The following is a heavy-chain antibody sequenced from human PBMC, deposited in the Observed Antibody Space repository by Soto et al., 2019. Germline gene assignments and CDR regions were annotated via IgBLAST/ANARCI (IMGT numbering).Heavy chain of an antibody. CDR3: AGPGYSSQDD. CDR1: GFTFSSFA. CDR2: ISGSGDGT. V-gene: IGHV3-23*01. D-gene: IGHD5-18*01. Sequence: GGSLRLSTAASGFTFSSFAFSWVRQAPGKGLEWVSAISGSGDGTDYADSVKGRFTISRDNAKNTLYLQMSRLRGEDTAVYYCAGPGYSSQDDWGQGALVTVSS. J-gene: IGHJ4*02.